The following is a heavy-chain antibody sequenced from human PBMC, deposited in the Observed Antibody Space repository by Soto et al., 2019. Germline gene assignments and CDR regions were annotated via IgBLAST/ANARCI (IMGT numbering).Heavy chain of an antibody. CDR3: AKLMSRYGDFPYYYDGMDV. D-gene: IGHD4-17*01. Sequence: ASETLSLTCAVYGGSFSGYYWSWIRQPPGKGLEWIGEINHSGSTNYNPSLKSRVTISVDTSKNQFSLKLSSVTAADTAVYYCAKLMSRYGDFPYYYDGMDVWGQGTTVTVS. J-gene: IGHJ6*02. V-gene: IGHV4-34*01. CDR1: GGSFSGYY. CDR2: INHSGST.